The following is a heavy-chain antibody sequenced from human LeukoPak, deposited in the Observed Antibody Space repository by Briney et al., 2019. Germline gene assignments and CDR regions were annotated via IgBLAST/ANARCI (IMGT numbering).Heavy chain of an antibody. J-gene: IGHJ6*01. CDR3: AKDSRESSGHVPYYYYYHYGLDV. D-gene: IGHD3-22*01. V-gene: IGHV3-23*01. CDR1: GFTFNSYA. CDR2: ISGGGDDT. Sequence: GGSLRLSCAASGFTFNSYAMSWLRQAPGKGLVGVSDISGGGDDTSYADAARGRFTVSRDNSKNTLYLQMNSLRAEDTAVYYCAKDSRESSGHVPYYYYYHYGLDVWGQGTTVTVSS.